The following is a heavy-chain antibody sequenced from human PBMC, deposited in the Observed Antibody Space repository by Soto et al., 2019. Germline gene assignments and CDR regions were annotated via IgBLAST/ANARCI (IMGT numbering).Heavy chain of an antibody. D-gene: IGHD3-10*01. V-gene: IGHV3-49*03. CDR2: IRSKAYGGTT. CDR3: TRVWGSGSYSHYYYMDV. Sequence: VQLVESGGGLVQPGRSLRLSCTASGFTFGDYAMSWFRQAPGKGLEWVGFIRSKAYGGTTEYAASVKGRFTISRDDSKSIAYLQMNSLKTEDTAVYYCTRVWGSGSYSHYYYMDVWGKGTTVTVSS. CDR1: GFTFGDYA. J-gene: IGHJ6*03.